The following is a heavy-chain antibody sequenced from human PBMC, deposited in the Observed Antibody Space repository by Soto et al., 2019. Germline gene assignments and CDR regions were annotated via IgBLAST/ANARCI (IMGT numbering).Heavy chain of an antibody. J-gene: IGHJ6*02. V-gene: IGHV2-26*01. CDR3: ARIRSTVTGYYYYGMDV. CDR1: GFSLSNARMG. Sequence: SGPTLVNPTETLTLTCTVSGFSLSNARMGVSWIRQPPGKALEWLAHIFSNDEKSYSTSLKSRLTISKDTSKSQVVLTMTNMDPVDTATYYCARIRSTVTGYYYYGMDVWGQGTTVTVSS. CDR2: IFSNDEK. D-gene: IGHD4-4*01.